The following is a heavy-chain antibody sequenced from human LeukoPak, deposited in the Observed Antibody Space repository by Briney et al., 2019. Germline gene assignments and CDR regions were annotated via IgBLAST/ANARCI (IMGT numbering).Heavy chain of an antibody. D-gene: IGHD6-19*01. CDR2: ISGGGGST. V-gene: IGHV3-23*01. CDR1: GFPLSSYA. CDR3: VNLYSSNY. J-gene: IGHJ4*02. Sequence: GGSLRLSCSASGFPLSSYAMSWVRQAPGKGLEWVSGISGGGGSTFYADSVKGRFTISRDNSKNTLYLQMNSLRAEDTAVYYCVNLYSSNYWGQGTLVTVSS.